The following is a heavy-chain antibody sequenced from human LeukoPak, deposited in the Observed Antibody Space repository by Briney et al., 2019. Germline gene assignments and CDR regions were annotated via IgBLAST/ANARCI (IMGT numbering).Heavy chain of an antibody. Sequence: PGGSLRLSCAASGFTFSFYDMNWVRQAPGKGLEWISYISTSGRTTYYADSVKGRFTISRDNGDNSLHLHLDSLTADDTAVYYCARGQRIAVDGRGADYWGQGTLVTVSS. J-gene: IGHJ4*02. CDR2: ISTSGRTT. D-gene: IGHD6-19*01. CDR1: GFTFSFYD. V-gene: IGHV3-48*01. CDR3: ARGQRIAVDGRGADY.